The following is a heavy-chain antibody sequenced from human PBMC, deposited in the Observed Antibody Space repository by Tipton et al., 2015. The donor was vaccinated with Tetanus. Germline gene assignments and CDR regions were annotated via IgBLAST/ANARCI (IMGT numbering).Heavy chain of an antibody. CDR3: ARDNYDSKDFSDY. CDR1: GSTFREYW. Sequence: SLRLSCAASGSTFREYWMSWIRQTPGKGLEWVAYISASGHPIFYTDSVKGRFTISTDNTKNHLYLQMNSLRVEDTGLYFCARDNYDSKDFSDYWGQGTLITVSS. D-gene: IGHD3-3*01. V-gene: IGHV3-11*01. J-gene: IGHJ4*02. CDR2: ISASGHPI.